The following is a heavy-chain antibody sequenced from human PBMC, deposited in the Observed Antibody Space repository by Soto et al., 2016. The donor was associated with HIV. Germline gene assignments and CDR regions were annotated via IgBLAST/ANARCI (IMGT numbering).Heavy chain of an antibody. CDR3: ARARPSYYDTLTGYYKGTYFDY. CDR2: INHSGTT. CDR1: GGSFTDYY. V-gene: IGHV4-34*02. D-gene: IGHD3-9*01. J-gene: IGHJ4*02. Sequence: QVQLQQWGARLLRPSQTLSLTCAVYGGSFTDYYWTWVRQPPGEGLEWIGEINHSGTTNYNPSLKSRVTMSVDTAKNQFSLGLTSVTAADTTVYYCARARPSYYDTLTGYYKGTYFDYWGQGTLVTVSS.